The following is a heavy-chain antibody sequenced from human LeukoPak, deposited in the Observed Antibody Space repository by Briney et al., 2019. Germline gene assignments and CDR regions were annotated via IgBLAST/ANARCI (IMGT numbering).Heavy chain of an antibody. CDR1: GGSISSSSYY. J-gene: IGHJ6*02. V-gene: IGHV4-39*01. CDR3: ARRKEMATMGNHYYGMDV. CDR2: IYYSGST. D-gene: IGHD5-24*01. Sequence: SETLSLTCTVSGGSISSSSYYWGWIRQPPGKGLEWIGSIYYSGSTYYNPSLKSRVTISVDTSKNQFSLKLSSVTAADTAVYYCARRKEMATMGNHYYGMDVWGQGTTVTVSS.